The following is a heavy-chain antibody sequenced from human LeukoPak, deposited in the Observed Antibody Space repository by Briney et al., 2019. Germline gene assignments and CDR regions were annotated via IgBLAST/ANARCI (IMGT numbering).Heavy chain of an antibody. CDR1: GFTFSRYG. CDR3: VRAYDVLTGPEY. D-gene: IGHD3/OR15-3a*01. V-gene: IGHV3-33*01. Sequence: GGSLRLSCAASGFTFSRYGTDWVRQAPGKGLEWVAFIWYDGSNKYYADSVKGRFTISRGNSKNMLYLQMNSLSAEDTAVYYWVRAYDVLTGPEYWGQGTLVTVSS. J-gene: IGHJ4*02. CDR2: IWYDGSNK.